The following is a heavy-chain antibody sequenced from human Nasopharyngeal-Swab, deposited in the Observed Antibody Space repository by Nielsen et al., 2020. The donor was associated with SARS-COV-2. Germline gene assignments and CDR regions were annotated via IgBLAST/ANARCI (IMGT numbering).Heavy chain of an antibody. D-gene: IGHD5-24*01. J-gene: IGHJ3*02. V-gene: IGHV3-21*01. CDR3: ARSRGRDGYNYAFDI. Sequence: WIRQPPGKGLEWVSSISSSSSYIYYADSVKGRFTISRDNAKNSLYLQMNSLRAEDTAVYYCARSRGRDGYNYAFDIWGQGTMVTVSS. CDR2: ISSSSSYI.